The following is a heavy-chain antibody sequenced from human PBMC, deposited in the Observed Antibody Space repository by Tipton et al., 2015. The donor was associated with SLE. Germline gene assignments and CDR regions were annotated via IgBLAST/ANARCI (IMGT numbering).Heavy chain of an antibody. J-gene: IGHJ4*02. Sequence: SLRLSCTVSGFTFTNAWMSWVRQAPGKGLEWVGRIKSKADGGTTDYVAPVKGRFTMSRDDSKNTLYRQMNSLKTEDTAVYYCIPRGYSGYWGQGTLVTVSS. CDR2: IKSKADGGTT. V-gene: IGHV3-15*01. D-gene: IGHD5-12*01. CDR3: IPRGYSGY. CDR1: GFTFTNAW.